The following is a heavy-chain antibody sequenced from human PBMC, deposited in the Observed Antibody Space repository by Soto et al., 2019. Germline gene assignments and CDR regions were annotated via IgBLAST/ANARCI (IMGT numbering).Heavy chain of an antibody. V-gene: IGHV3-23*01. D-gene: IGHD3-22*01. CDR3: ARRDYDSSGYYFDC. J-gene: IGHJ4*02. CDR2: ISGSGGST. CDR1: GFTFSSYA. Sequence: GGSLRLSCAASGFTFSSYAMSWVRQAPGKGLEWVSAISGSGGSTYYADSVKGRFTISRDNSKNTLYLQMNSLRAEDTAVYYCARRDYDSSGYYFDCWGQGTLVTVSS.